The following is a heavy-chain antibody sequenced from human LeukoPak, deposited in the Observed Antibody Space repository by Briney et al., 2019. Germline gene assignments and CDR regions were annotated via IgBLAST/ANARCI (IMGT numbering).Heavy chain of an antibody. CDR2: IYPGDSDT. CDR1: GYSFTSYW. J-gene: IGHJ6*03. Sequence: GESLKISCKGSGYSFTSYWIGWVRQMPGKGLEWMGIIYPGDSDTRYSPSFQGQVTISADKSISTAYLQWSSLKASDTAMYYCARIPGIAAARFIYYMDVWGKGTTVTVSS. D-gene: IGHD6-13*01. V-gene: IGHV5-51*01. CDR3: ARIPGIAAARFIYYMDV.